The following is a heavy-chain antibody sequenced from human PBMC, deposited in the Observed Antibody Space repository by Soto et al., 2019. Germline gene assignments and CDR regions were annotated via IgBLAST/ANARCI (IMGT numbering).Heavy chain of an antibody. Sequence: ASVKVSCKVSGYTLTELSMHWVRQAPGKGLEWMGGFDPEDGETIYAQKFQGRVTMTEDTSTDTAYMELSSLRSEDTAVYYCARESGPLHDYVPHYAPYYFDYWGQGTLVTVSS. CDR1: GYTLTELS. CDR2: FDPEDGET. J-gene: IGHJ4*02. D-gene: IGHD3-16*01. CDR3: ARESGPLHDYVPHYAPYYFDY. V-gene: IGHV1-24*01.